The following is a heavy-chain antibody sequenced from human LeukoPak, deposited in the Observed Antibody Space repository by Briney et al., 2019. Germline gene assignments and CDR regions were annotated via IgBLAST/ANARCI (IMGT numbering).Heavy chain of an antibody. D-gene: IGHD2-15*01. CDR2: MNPNSGNT. CDR3: ARGLRDTYCSGGSCYSDY. CDR1: GYTFTSYD. Sequence: ASVKVSCKASGYTFTSYDINWVRQATGQGLEWMGWMNPNSGNTGYAQKFQGRVTITRNTSISTAYMELSSLRSEDTAIYYCARGLRDTYCSGGSCYSDYWGQGTLVTVSS. J-gene: IGHJ4*02. V-gene: IGHV1-8*03.